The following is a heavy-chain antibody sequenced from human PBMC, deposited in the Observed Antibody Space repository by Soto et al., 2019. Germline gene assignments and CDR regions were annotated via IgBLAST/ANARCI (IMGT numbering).Heavy chain of an antibody. Sequence: GGSLRLSCAASGFTFSSYGMHWVRQAPGKGLEWVAVISYDGSNKYYADSVKGRFTISRDNSKNTLYLQMNSLRAEDTAVYYCAKDENDNPGSSGGTNAFDIWGQGTMVTVSS. J-gene: IGHJ3*02. CDR1: GFTFSSYG. CDR3: AKDENDNPGSSGGTNAFDI. CDR2: ISYDGSNK. D-gene: IGHD3-10*01. V-gene: IGHV3-30*18.